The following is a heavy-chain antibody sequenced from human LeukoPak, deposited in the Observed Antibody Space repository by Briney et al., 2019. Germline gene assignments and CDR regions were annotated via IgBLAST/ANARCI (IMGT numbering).Heavy chain of an antibody. CDR1: GFTFSSYT. J-gene: IGHJ4*02. Sequence: GGSLRLSCAASGFTFSSYTMSWVRQAPGKGLEWVSGISGSGGNTYYADSVKGRFTISRDNSKNTLFLQMNSLRAEDTAVYYCATEKGDSPDYWGQGTLVTVSS. D-gene: IGHD2-21*01. CDR3: ATEKGDSPDY. V-gene: IGHV3-23*01. CDR2: ISGSGGNT.